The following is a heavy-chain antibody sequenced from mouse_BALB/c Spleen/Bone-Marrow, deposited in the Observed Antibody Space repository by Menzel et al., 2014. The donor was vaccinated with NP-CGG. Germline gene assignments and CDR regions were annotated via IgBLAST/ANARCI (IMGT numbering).Heavy chain of an antibody. CDR3: AKIGTTTGAMDY. CDR2: IWRGGST. J-gene: IGHJ4*01. V-gene: IGHV2-5*01. D-gene: IGHD2-14*01. Sequence: QVHLQQPGPGLVQPSQSLSIPCTVSGFSLTSYGVHWVRQSPGKGLEWLGVIWRGGSTDYNAAFMSRLSITKDNSKSQVFFKMNSLQADDTAIYYCAKIGTTTGAMDYWGQGTSVTVSS. CDR1: GFSLTSYG.